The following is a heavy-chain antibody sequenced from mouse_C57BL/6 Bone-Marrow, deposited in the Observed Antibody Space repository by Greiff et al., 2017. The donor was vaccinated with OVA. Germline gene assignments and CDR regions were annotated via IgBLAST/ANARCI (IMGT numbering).Heavy chain of an antibody. CDR1: GYTFTSYW. J-gene: IGHJ2*01. CDR3: SRAPRFDY. CDR2: IDPSDSYT. V-gene: IGHV1-59*01. Sequence: QVQLQQPGAELVRPGTSVKLSCKASGYTFTSYWMHWVKQRPGQGLEWIGVIDPSDSYTNSNQKLKGKATLTVDTSSSPAYMQLSTLTSEDSAVSYCSRAPRFDYWGPGTPLPVSS.